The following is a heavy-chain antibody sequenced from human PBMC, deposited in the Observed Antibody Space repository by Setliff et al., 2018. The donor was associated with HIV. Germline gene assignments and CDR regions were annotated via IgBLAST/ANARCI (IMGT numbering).Heavy chain of an antibody. D-gene: IGHD2-15*01. Sequence: AETLSLTCAVYGGSFSDYYWSWVRQPPGKGLEYTGSIHYNEKTYYNPSLKSRVTISLDTANTRFSLRLTSATAADTAIYYCARKAADVSGGGMDVWGPGTTVTVSS. J-gene: IGHJ6*02. CDR2: IHYNEKT. CDR3: ARKAADVSGGGMDV. V-gene: IGHV4-34*01. CDR1: GGSFSDYY.